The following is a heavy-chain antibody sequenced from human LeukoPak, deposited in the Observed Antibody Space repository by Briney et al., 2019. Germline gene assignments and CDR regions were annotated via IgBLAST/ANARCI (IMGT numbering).Heavy chain of an antibody. D-gene: IGHD4-17*01. CDR3: AALPTTVTRPDNWFDP. V-gene: IGHV1-58*02. CDR1: GFTFTSSA. Sequence: TVKVSCKASGFTFTSSAMQWLRQARGQRLEWIGWIVVGSGNTNYAQKFQERVTITRDMSTSTAYMELSSLRSEDTAVYYCAALPTTVTRPDNWFDPWGQGTLVTVSS. J-gene: IGHJ5*02. CDR2: IVVGSGNT.